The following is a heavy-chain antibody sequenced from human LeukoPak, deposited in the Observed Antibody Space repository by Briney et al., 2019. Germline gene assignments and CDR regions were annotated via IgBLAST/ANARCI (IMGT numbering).Heavy chain of an antibody. Sequence: SVKVSCKASGGTFSSYAISWVRQAPGQGLEWMGGIIPIFGTANYAQKFQGRVTITADESTSTAYMELSSLRSEDTAVYHCAGDGGYCSSTSCQPYNWFDPWGQGTLVTVSS. J-gene: IGHJ5*02. CDR3: AGDGGYCSSTSCQPYNWFDP. D-gene: IGHD2-2*01. V-gene: IGHV1-69*01. CDR2: IIPIFGTA. CDR1: GGTFSSYA.